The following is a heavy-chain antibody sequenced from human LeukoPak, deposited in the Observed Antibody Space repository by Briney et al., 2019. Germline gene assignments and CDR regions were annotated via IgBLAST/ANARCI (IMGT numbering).Heavy chain of an antibody. Sequence: SETLSLTCAVYGGSFSGYYWSWIRQPPGKGLEWIGEINHSGSTNYNPSLKSRVTISVDTSKNQFSLKLSSVTAADTAVYYCAWGRTIFGVVVYNWFDPWGQGTLVTVSS. CDR2: INHSGST. J-gene: IGHJ5*02. V-gene: IGHV4-34*01. D-gene: IGHD3-3*01. CDR1: GGSFSGYY. CDR3: AWGRTIFGVVVYNWFDP.